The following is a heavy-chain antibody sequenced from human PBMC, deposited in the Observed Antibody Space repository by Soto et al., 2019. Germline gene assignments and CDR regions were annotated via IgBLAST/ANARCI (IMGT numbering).Heavy chain of an antibody. CDR3: ARDRGADY. J-gene: IGHJ4*02. D-gene: IGHD2-15*01. CDR1: GGYLSSYC. Sequence: SVTMSVTCPVAGGYLSSYCWSWIRQPPGKGLEWIGYIYYSGSTNYNPSLKSRVTISVDTSKNQFSLKLSSVTAADTAVYYCARDRGADYWGQGTLVTVSS. V-gene: IGHV4-59*01. CDR2: IYYSGST.